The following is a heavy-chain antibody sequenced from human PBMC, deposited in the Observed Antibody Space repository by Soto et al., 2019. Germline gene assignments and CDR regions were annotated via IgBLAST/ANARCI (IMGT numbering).Heavy chain of an antibody. V-gene: IGHV3-33*01. D-gene: IGHD4-17*01. J-gene: IGHJ2*01. Sequence: GGSLRLSCAGSRFTFINFGMHWVSQAPGKGLEWVAVIWYDGSNEYYPDSVKGRFTISRDNSKNTLYLQMNSLRAEDTAVYYCARLNTGWYFDLWGRGTLVTVSS. CDR2: IWYDGSNE. CDR3: ARLNTGWYFDL. CDR1: RFTFINFG.